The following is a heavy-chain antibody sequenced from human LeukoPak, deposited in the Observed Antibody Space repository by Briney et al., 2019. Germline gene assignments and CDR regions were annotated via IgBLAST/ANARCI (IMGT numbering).Heavy chain of an antibody. D-gene: IGHD2-21*02. CDR1: GFSISHYY. Sequence: GGSLRLSCAASGFSISHYYMAWVRQTPGKGLDWVSVIYTGGGTNYGDSVKGRFTISRDNSKNTLYLQMNSLRADDTAIYYCARGQAYCGADCYSDWGQGTLVTVSS. CDR3: ARGQAYCGADCYSD. J-gene: IGHJ4*02. CDR2: IYTGGGT. V-gene: IGHV3-66*01.